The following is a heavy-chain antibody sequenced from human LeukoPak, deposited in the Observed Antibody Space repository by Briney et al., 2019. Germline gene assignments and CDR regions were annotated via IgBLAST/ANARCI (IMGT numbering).Heavy chain of an antibody. Sequence: SETLSLTCNVSGVSISADTYYGAWIRQPPGNGLEWIGTIFYSASAYYNPSCKTRLAIPLDSSKNQFSLELSSVTAADTAVYYCARIGHGANSHLKWYFDPWGGGALVTVSS. J-gene: IGHJ2*01. CDR3: ARIGHGANSHLKWYFDP. D-gene: IGHD4-23*01. V-gene: IGHV4-39*01. CDR2: IFYSASA. CDR1: GVSISADTYY.